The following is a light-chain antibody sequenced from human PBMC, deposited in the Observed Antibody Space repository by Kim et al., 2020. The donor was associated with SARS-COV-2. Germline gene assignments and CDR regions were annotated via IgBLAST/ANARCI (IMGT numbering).Light chain of an antibody. CDR1: SLRSYY. V-gene: IGLV3-19*01. Sequence: SSELTQDPAVSVALGQTVRITCQGDSLRSYYASWYQQKPGQAPEVVIYGKDNRPSGIPDRFSGSSSGNTAYLTITGTQAGDEADYYCNSRDSNDYVVFGG. CDR2: GKD. J-gene: IGLJ2*01. CDR3: NSRDSNDYVV.